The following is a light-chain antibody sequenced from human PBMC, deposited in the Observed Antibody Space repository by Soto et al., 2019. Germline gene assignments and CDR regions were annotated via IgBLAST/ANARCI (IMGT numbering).Light chain of an antibody. CDR1: TSDLGCYIS. J-gene: IGLJ1*01. CDR2: EGS. CDR3: SSYKSSSTLEV. V-gene: IGLV2-14*01. Sequence: QSVLTQPASVSGSPGQSDTISCTGPTSDLGCYISVSWYQQHPVNAPKLTLYEGSYRPSWVSNRFSGSKSGDTASLTISGLQADDEADYYCSSYKSSSTLEVFGSGTKVTVL.